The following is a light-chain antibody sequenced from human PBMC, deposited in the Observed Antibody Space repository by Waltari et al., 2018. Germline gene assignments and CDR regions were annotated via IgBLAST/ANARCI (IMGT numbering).Light chain of an antibody. CDR3: SSYISSDTLEL. V-gene: IGLV2-14*03. J-gene: IGLJ2*01. CDR1: SSHVGCSNY. Sequence: QSALTQPASVSGSPRQSLTSPCTGTSSHVGCSNYGYRYQQHPGEAPKLIIFDVSNRPSGVSSRFSGSKSGNTASLTISGLQAQDEADYYCSSYISSDTLELFGGGTSLTVL. CDR2: DVS.